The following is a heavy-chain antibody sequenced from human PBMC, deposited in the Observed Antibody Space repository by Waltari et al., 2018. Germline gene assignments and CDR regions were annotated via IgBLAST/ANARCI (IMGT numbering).Heavy chain of an antibody. J-gene: IGHJ4*02. Sequence: QVQVVESGGGVVQPGGSLRISCAASGFAFRSSAMHWVGQAPGKGREWGEVMTYNGEDKFNADTVKGRFSIPRDNSKNQVFLQLNGLTTEDTAVYYCARGAGATERYYFDFWGQGTLVTFSS. CDR2: MTYNGEDK. CDR1: GFAFRSSA. CDR3: ARGAGATERYYFDF. V-gene: IGHV3-30*04. D-gene: IGHD1-26*01.